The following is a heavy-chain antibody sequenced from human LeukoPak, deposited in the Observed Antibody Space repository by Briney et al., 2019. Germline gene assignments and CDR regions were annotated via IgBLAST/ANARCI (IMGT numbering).Heavy chain of an antibody. J-gene: IGHJ3*02. D-gene: IGHD6-6*01. CDR2: ISSSGSTI. CDR1: GFTFRDYY. V-gene: IGHV3-11*01. Sequence: GGSLRLSCAAPGFTFRDYYMSWIRQAQGKGLEWVSYISSSGSTIYYADSVKGRFTNSRENAKNSLYQQMNSLRAEDTAVYYCGRRSSSSRAFDIWGQGTMVTVSS. CDR3: GRRSSSSRAFDI.